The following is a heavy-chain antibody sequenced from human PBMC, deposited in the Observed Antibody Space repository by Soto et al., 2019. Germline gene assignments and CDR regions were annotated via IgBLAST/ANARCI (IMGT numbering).Heavy chain of an antibody. V-gene: IGHV3-21*06. CDR2: ISSTTNYI. Sequence: LRLSCAASGFTFTRYSMNWVRQAPGEGLEWVSSISSTTNYIYYGDSMKGGFTISRDNAKNSLYLEMNSLRAEDTAVYYCARESEDLTSNFDYWGQGTLVTVSS. CDR3: ARESEDLTSNFDY. CDR1: GFTFTRYS. J-gene: IGHJ4*02.